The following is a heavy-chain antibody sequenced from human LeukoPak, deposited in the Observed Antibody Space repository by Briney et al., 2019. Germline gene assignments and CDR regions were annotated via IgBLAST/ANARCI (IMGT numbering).Heavy chain of an antibody. J-gene: IGHJ5*02. D-gene: IGHD1-26*01. CDR3: ARDPTLVGDNWFDP. Sequence: GASVKVSCKASGYTFTSYAMNWVRQAPGQGLEWMGWINPNSGGTNYAQKFQGRVTMTRDTSISTAYMELSRLRSDDTAVYYCARDPTLVGDNWFDPWGQGTLVTVSS. V-gene: IGHV1-2*02. CDR1: GYTFTSYA. CDR2: INPNSGGT.